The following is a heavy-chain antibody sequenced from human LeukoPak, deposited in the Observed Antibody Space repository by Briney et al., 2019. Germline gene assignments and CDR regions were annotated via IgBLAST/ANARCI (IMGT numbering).Heavy chain of an antibody. CDR1: GFTFSSYE. Sequence: GGSLRLSCAASGFTFSSYEMNWVRQAPGKGLEWVSYISSSGSTIYYADSVKGRLTISRDNSKNTLYLQMNSLRAEDTAVYYCAKDRRYDSSWYGAGDYWGQGTLVTVSS. V-gene: IGHV3-48*03. CDR2: ISSSGSTI. J-gene: IGHJ4*02. D-gene: IGHD6-13*01. CDR3: AKDRRYDSSWYGAGDY.